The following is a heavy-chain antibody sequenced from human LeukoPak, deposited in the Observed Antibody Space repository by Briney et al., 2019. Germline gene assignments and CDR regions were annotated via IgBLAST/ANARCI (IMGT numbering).Heavy chain of an antibody. Sequence: GGSLRLSCAASGFTFSNYDMHWVRHATGKGLEWVSAIGTAGEPYYPGSVKGRFSISRKNDKNSLYLQMTGLRAGDTAVHYCARKAAPGWHFDLWGRGTLVTVSS. CDR2: IGTAGEP. D-gene: IGHD6-13*01. J-gene: IGHJ2*01. CDR1: GFTFSNYD. V-gene: IGHV3-13*05. CDR3: ARKAAPGWHFDL.